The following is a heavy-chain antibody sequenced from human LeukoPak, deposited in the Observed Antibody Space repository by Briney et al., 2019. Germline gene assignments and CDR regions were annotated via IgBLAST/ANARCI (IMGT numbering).Heavy chain of an antibody. V-gene: IGHV3-21*04. CDR3: ARGATMILNAFDI. Sequence: GGSLRLSCAASGFTFSSYSMNWVRQAPGKGLEWVSSISSSGSTIYYADSVKGRFTISRDNAKNSLYLQMNSLRAEDTAVYYCARGATMILNAFDIWGQGTMVTVSS. CDR2: ISSSGSTI. CDR1: GFTFSSYS. D-gene: IGHD3-22*01. J-gene: IGHJ3*02.